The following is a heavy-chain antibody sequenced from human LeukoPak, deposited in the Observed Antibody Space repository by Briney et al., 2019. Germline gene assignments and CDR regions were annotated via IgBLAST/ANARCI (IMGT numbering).Heavy chain of an antibody. CDR3: ARESSSSWYAPDY. CDR2: IWYDGSNK. CDR1: GFTFSSYG. J-gene: IGHJ4*02. V-gene: IGHV3-33*01. D-gene: IGHD6-13*01. Sequence: GRSLRPSCAASGFTFSSYGMHWVRQAPGKGLEWVAVIWYDGSNKYYADSVKGRFTISRDNSKNTLYLQMNSLRAEDTAVYYCARESSSSWYAPDYWGQGTLVTVSS.